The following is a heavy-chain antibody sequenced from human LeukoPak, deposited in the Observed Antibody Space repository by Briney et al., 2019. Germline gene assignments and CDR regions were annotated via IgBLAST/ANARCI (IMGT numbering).Heavy chain of an antibody. CDR1: GGSFSGYY. V-gene: IGHV4-34*01. CDR2: INRSGST. J-gene: IGHJ4*02. D-gene: IGHD3-22*01. Sequence: SETLSLTCAVYGGSFSGYYWSWIRQPPGKGLEWIGEINRSGSTNYNPSLKSRVTISVDTSRNQFSLKLSSVTAADTAVYYCARAHFYYHSSGYYHYFDYWGQGTLVTVSS. CDR3: ARAHFYYHSSGYYHYFDY.